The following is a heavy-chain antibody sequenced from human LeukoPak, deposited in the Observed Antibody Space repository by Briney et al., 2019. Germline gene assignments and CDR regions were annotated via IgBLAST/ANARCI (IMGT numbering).Heavy chain of an antibody. V-gene: IGHV4-34*01. Sequence: PSETLSLTCAVYGGSFSGYYWSWIRQPPGKVLEWIGEINHSGSTNYNPSLKSRVTISVDTSKNQFSLKLSSVTAAGTAVYYCAREGSSSFPDYWGQGTLVTVSS. CDR2: INHSGST. CDR3: AREGSSSFPDY. D-gene: IGHD6-13*01. CDR1: GGSFSGYY. J-gene: IGHJ4*02.